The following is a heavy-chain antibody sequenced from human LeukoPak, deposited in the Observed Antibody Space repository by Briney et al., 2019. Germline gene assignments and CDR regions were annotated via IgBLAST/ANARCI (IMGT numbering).Heavy chain of an antibody. D-gene: IGHD2-2*01. CDR1: GFTVSTYE. CDR3: AKDRSCTGSSCNVGS. CDR2: ISFSDSYK. J-gene: IGHJ3*01. V-gene: IGHV3-48*03. Sequence: GGSLRLSCAASGFTVSTYEMNWVRQAPGKGLEWVSYISFSDSYKYYADSVKGRFTISRDNSKNTLFLQMNSLRAEDTAVYYCAKDRSCTGSSCNVGSWGQGTMVTVSS.